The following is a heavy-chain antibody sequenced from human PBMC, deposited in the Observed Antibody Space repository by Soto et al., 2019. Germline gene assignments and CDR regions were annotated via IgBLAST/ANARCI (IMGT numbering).Heavy chain of an antibody. V-gene: IGHV3-30*03. D-gene: IGHD3-3*01. J-gene: IGHJ4*02. CDR1: GFTFSSYS. CDR3: ASTGEWLQRTFDY. CDR2: ISYDGSNK. Sequence: GGSLRLSCAASGFTFSSYSMNWVRQAPGRGLEWVAVISYDGSNKYYADSVKGRFTISRDNSKNTLYLQMNSPRAEDTAVYYCASTGEWLQRTFDYWGQGTLVTVSS.